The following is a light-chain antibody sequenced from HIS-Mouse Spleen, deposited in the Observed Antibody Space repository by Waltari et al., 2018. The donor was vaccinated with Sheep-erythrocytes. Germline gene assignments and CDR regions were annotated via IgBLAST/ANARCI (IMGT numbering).Light chain of an antibody. CDR1: KLGDKY. CDR2: QDS. J-gene: IGLJ2*01. V-gene: IGLV3-1*01. Sequence: SYELTHPPSVSVSPGQTASITCSGDKLGDKYACWYHQKPGQSPVLVIYQDSKRPSGIPERFSGSNSGNTATLTISGTQAMDEADYYCQAWDSSTAWVFGGGTKLTVL. CDR3: QAWDSSTAWV.